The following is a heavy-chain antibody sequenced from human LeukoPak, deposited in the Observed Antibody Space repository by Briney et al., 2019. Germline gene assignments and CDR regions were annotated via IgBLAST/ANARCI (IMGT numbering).Heavy chain of an antibody. J-gene: IGHJ4*02. CDR1: GFTFSSYA. CDR3: ARAPGRDSSSWYGY. CDR2: ISYDGSNK. Sequence: GSLRLSCAASGFTFSSYAMHWVRQAPGKGLEWVAVISYDGSNKYYADSVKGRFTISRDNSKNTLYLQMNSLRAEDTAVYYCARAPGRDSSSWYGYWGQGTLVTVSS. V-gene: IGHV3-30-3*01. D-gene: IGHD6-13*01.